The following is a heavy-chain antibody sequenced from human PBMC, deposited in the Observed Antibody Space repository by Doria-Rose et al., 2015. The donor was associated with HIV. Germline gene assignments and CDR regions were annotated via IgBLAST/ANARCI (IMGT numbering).Heavy chain of an antibody. CDR3: ARDTLKYQLLSGGWFDP. Sequence: PPGKGLEWVGYIYGNGSTNHNPSLKSRVTISIDTSKNQFSLKVKSVTAADTAVYFCARDTLKYQLLSGGWFDPWGQGTLVTVSS. CDR2: IYGNGST. V-gene: IGHV4-59*01. J-gene: IGHJ5*02. D-gene: IGHD2-2*01.